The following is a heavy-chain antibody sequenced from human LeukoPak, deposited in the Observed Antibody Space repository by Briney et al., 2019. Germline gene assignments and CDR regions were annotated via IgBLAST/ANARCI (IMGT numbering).Heavy chain of an antibody. J-gene: IGHJ4*02. CDR2: ISGSGGST. Sequence: GGSLRLSCAASGFTFSSYAMSWVRQASGKGLEWVSAISGSGGSTYYADSVKGRFTISRDNSKNTLYLQMNSLRAEDTAVYYCAKALYGSGSTMDCWGQGTLVTVSS. CDR3: AKALYGSGSTMDC. D-gene: IGHD3-10*01. CDR1: GFTFSSYA. V-gene: IGHV3-23*01.